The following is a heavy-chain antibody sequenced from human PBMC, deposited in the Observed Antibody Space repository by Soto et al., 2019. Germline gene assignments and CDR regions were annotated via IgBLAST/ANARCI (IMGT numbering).Heavy chain of an antibody. CDR3: ARRRYCGTDCYTKFYYGMDV. V-gene: IGHV1-69*02. J-gene: IGHJ6*02. CDR1: GSTFSSYT. D-gene: IGHD2-21*01. Sequence: QVQLVQSGAEVRYTGSSVKISCRASGSTFSSYTVNWVRQAPGQGLEWIGRIIPVLTVTDFARTFKSRVTITADSSANPASMELTGLTSADTAIYYCARRRYCGTDCYTKFYYGMDVWGQGTTVTVSS. CDR2: IIPVLTVT.